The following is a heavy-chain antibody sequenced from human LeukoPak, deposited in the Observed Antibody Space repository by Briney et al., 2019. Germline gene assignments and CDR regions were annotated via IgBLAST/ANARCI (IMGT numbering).Heavy chain of an antibody. Sequence: SETLSLTCAVYGGSFSGCYRSWIRQPPGKGLEWIGEINHSGSANYNPSLKSRVTISVDTSKNQFSLKLSSVTAADTAVYYCARGDSSSLSSDPWGQGTLVTVSS. J-gene: IGHJ5*02. V-gene: IGHV4-34*01. CDR3: ARGDSSSLSSDP. CDR2: INHSGSA. CDR1: GGSFSGCY. D-gene: IGHD6-13*01.